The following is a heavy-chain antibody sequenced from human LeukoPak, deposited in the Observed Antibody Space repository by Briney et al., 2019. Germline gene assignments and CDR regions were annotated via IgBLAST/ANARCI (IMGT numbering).Heavy chain of an antibody. CDR1: GFTFSSYS. D-gene: IGHD2-15*01. J-gene: IGHJ4*02. CDR3: ARDRGYCSGGSCYFGHYLDY. V-gene: IGHV3-21*01. CDR2: ISSSSSYI. Sequence: GGSLRLSCAASGFTFSSYSMNWVRQAPGKGLEWVSSISSSSSYIYYADSVKGRFTISRDNAKNSLYLQMNSLRAEDTAVYYCARDRGYCSGGSCYFGHYLDYWGQGTLVTVSS.